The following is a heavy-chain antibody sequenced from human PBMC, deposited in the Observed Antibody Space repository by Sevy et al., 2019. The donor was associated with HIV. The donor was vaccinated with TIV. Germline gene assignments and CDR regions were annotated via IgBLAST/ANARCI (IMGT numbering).Heavy chain of an antibody. Sequence: GGSLRLSCAASGFTFSNSAMSWVRQAPGKGLEWVSAISDSGGRAYYAHSVEGRFTISRDNSKNTLYLQMNSLIVDDTAVYYCAERPDVGVILPKGGMDVWGQGTRVTVSS. J-gene: IGHJ6*02. CDR2: ISDSGGRA. CDR3: AERPDVGVILPKGGMDV. D-gene: IGHD3-3*01. V-gene: IGHV3-23*01. CDR1: GFTFSNSA.